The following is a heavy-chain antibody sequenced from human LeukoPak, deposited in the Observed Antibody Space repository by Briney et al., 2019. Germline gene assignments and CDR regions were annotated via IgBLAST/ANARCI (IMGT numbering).Heavy chain of an antibody. J-gene: IGHJ6*04. CDR2: ISGNGGGT. CDR1: GFTFSNYA. CDR3: AKSMATVTRGYYYYGMDV. V-gene: IGHV3-23*01. Sequence: GGSLRLSCAASGFTFSNYAMSWVRQAPGKGLEWVSVISGNGGGTLYADSVKGRLTISRDNSKTTLSLQMNSLRAEDTAVYYCAKSMATVTRGYYYYGMDVWGKGTTVTVSS. D-gene: IGHD4-17*01.